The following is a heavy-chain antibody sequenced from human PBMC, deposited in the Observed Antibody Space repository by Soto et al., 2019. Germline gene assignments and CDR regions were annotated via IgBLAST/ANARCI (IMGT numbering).Heavy chain of an antibody. CDR1: DDSLSTYY. Sequence: ETLSLTCNVSDDSLSTYYWSWIRQPAGKGLEWIGRIYASGSTNYNPSLKGRVSMSVDTSKKQFSLKMISVTAADTAMYYCARSAIPRGGWFRPWGQGVLVTVYS. CDR2: IYASGST. D-gene: IGHD2-15*01. CDR3: ARSAIPRGGWFRP. J-gene: IGHJ5*02. V-gene: IGHV4-4*07.